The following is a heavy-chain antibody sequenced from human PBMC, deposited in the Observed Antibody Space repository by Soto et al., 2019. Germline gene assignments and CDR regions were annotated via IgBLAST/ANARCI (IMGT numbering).Heavy chain of an antibody. CDR3: ARVGNITNSAIAV. D-gene: IGHD1-26*01. J-gene: IGHJ6*02. Sequence: QVQLVQSVAEVKKPGSSVKVSCEASGGTFSSYPINWVRQAPGHGLEWMGGIIPFFGTSNYAQKFQGRVTITAAEATSTASLELRRLTSEDTAVYSCARVGNITNSAIAVWGQGTTVTVS. CDR1: GGTFSSYP. V-gene: IGHV1-69*01. CDR2: IIPFFGTS.